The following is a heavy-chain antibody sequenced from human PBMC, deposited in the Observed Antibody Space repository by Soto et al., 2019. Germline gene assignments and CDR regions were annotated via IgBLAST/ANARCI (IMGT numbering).Heavy chain of an antibody. CDR2: IYYSGNT. D-gene: IGHD2-8*01. CDR1: GGSISSGDYY. V-gene: IGHV4-30-4*01. Sequence: QVQLQESGPGLVKPSQSVSLTCTDSGGSISSGDYYWSWIRQPPGKGLEWIGYIYYSGNTNYAPSLGSRLTISIDTSRNQFSLHLMSVTAADTAIYYCARYTNFSPYYHGVDVWGQGTTVTVSS. CDR3: ARYTNFSPYYHGVDV. J-gene: IGHJ6*02.